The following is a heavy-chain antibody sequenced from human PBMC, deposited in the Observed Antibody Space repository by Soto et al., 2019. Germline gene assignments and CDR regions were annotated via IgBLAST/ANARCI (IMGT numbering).Heavy chain of an antibody. CDR3: ARAPLRTTIPKDAFDI. Sequence: KPSETLSLTCNVSGGSFSKSYWSWIRQPAGKGLEWIGRIYTSGSTASNPSLKSRVSMSVDTSKSQFSLRLSSVTAADTAVYYCARAPLRTTIPKDAFDIWGQGTVVTVSS. J-gene: IGHJ3*02. D-gene: IGHD5-12*01. V-gene: IGHV4-4*07. CDR1: GGSFSKSY. CDR2: IYTSGST.